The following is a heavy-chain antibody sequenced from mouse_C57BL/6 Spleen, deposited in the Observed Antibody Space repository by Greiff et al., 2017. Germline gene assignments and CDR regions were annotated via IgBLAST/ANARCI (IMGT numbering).Heavy chain of an antibody. CDR1: GYTFTSYT. J-gene: IGHJ2*01. D-gene: IGHD1-1*01. CDR2: INPCSGYT. V-gene: IGHV1-4*01. Sequence: QVQLKESGAELARPGASVKMSCKASGYTFTSYTMHWVKQRPGQGLEWIGYINPCSGYTKYNQQFKDKATLTADKSSSTAYMQLSSLTSENSAVYYCAREKIYYYCSSYENFDYWGQGTTLTVSS. CDR3: AREKIYYYCSSYENFDY.